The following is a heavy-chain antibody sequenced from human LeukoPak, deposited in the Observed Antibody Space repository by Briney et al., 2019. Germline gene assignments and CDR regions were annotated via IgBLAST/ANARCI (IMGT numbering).Heavy chain of an antibody. CDR2: ISGRAGSA. D-gene: IGHD3-10*01. CDR1: GFTFSGSA. V-gene: IGHV3-23*01. CDR3: AKAPNFASGNYYAFDC. Sequence: GGSLRLSCAASGFTFSGSAMHWVRQAPGKGLEWVSGISGRAGSAYYADSVKGRFTISRDNSKNTLFLQMNTLRAEDTAVYFCAKAPNFASGNYYAFDCWGQGTLVTVSS. J-gene: IGHJ4*02.